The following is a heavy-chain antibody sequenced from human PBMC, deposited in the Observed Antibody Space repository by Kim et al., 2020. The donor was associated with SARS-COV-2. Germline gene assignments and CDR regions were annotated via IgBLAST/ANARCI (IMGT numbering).Heavy chain of an antibody. D-gene: IGHD3-22*01. V-gene: IGHV3-53*01. CDR3: ATQVTMIVVEDAFDI. J-gene: IGHJ3*02. Sequence: DSVKGRFTISRDNSKNTLYLQMNSLRAEDTAVYYCATQVTMIVVEDAFDIWGQGTMVTVSS.